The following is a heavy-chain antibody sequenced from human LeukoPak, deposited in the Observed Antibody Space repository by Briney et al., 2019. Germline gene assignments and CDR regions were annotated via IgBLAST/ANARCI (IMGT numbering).Heavy chain of an antibody. J-gene: IGHJ6*03. CDR1: GYTFTSYG. D-gene: IGHD3-10*01. CDR3: AREIGFGDPYYYYYMDV. Sequence: ASVKVSCKASGYTFTSYGISWVRQAPGQGLEWMGWISAYNGNTNYAQKLQGRVTMTTDTSTSTAYMELRSLRSHDTAVYYCAREIGFGDPYYYYYMDVWGKGTTVTISS. V-gene: IGHV1-18*01. CDR2: ISAYNGNT.